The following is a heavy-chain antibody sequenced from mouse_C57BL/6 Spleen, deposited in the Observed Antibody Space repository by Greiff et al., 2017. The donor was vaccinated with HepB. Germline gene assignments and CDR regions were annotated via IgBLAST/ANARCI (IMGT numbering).Heavy chain of an antibody. J-gene: IGHJ2*01. Sequence: VQLQQSGTELVKPGASVKLSCKASGYTFTSYWMHWVKQRPGQGLEWIGNINPSNGGTNYNEKFKSKATLTVDKSSSTAYMQLSSLTSEDSAVYYCAREGSYYSNYEFDYWGQGTTLTVSS. CDR1: GYTFTSYW. V-gene: IGHV1-53*01. D-gene: IGHD2-5*01. CDR3: AREGSYYSNYEFDY. CDR2: INPSNGGT.